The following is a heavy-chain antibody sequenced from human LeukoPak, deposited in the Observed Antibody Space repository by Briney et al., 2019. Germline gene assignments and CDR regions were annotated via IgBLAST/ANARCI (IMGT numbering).Heavy chain of an antibody. CDR2: IYHSGST. D-gene: IGHD5-24*01. CDR3: ARGMAIARIRGAFDI. Sequence: GSLRLSCAASGFTFSSYAMSWVRQPPGKGLEWIGEIYHSGSTNYNPSLESRVTMSVDKSKNQFSLKLSSVTAADMAVYYCARGMAIARIRGAFDIWGQGTMITVSS. J-gene: IGHJ3*02. V-gene: IGHV4-4*02. CDR1: GFTFSSYAM.